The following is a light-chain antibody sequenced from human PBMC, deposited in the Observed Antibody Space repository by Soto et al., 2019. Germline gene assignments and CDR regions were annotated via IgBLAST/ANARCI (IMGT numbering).Light chain of an antibody. CDR3: QQSNSLPYT. Sequence: IQLTQSPSSLSASVGDRVTVTCRASQGISSYLAWYQQKPGKAPKLLIYAASTLQSGVPSRFSGSGSGTDFTLTISSLQPEDFATYFCQQSNSLPYTFGQGTKVDIK. CDR1: QGISSY. V-gene: IGKV1-12*01. J-gene: IGKJ2*01. CDR2: AAS.